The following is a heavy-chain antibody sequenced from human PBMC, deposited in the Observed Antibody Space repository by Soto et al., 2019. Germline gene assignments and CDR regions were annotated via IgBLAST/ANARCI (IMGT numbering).Heavy chain of an antibody. Sequence: SETLSLTCTVSGGSISSYHWSWIRQSAGKGLEWIGRIYTSGNTHYNPSLKSRVTVSIDTSKNQFFLTVNSVTAADSAVYYCARESGDNWDYEAYWGPGTPVTVSS. D-gene: IGHD1-7*01. CDR1: GGSISSYH. V-gene: IGHV4-4*07. J-gene: IGHJ4*02. CDR3: ARESGDNWDYEAY. CDR2: IYTSGNT.